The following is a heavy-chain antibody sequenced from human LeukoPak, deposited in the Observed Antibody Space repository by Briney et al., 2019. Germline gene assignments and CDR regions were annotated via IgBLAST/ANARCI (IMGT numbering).Heavy chain of an antibody. CDR2: IRYDGGNK. J-gene: IGHJ4*02. CDR1: GFTFSSYG. Sequence: PGGSLRLSCAASGFTFSSYGMHWVRQAPGKGLEWVAFIRYDGGNKYYADSVKGRFTISRDNSKNTLYLQMNSLRAEDTAVYYCARKSGSYLYYFDYWGQGTLVTVSS. CDR3: ARKSGSYLYYFDY. V-gene: IGHV3-30*02. D-gene: IGHD1-26*01.